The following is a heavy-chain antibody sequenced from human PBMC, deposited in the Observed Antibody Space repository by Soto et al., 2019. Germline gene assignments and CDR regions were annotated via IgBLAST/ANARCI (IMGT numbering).Heavy chain of an antibody. Sequence: LRPSCAASGFTFSRHSLHWVRQAPGKGLEWVAVISYDGSNKYYADSVKGRFTISRDNSKNTLYLQMNSLRAEDTAVYYCARDYYRFNSGYGFSMDVWGQGT. CDR2: ISYDGSNK. V-gene: IGHV3-30-3*01. CDR1: GFTFSRHS. J-gene: IGHJ6*02. D-gene: IGHD5-12*01. CDR3: ARDYYRFNSGYGFSMDV.